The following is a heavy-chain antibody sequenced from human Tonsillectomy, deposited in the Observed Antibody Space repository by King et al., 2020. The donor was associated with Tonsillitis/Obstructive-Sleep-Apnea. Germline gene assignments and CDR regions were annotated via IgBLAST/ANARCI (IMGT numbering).Heavy chain of an antibody. J-gene: IGHJ4*02. CDR3: AKIGGTTANFDY. V-gene: IGHV3-43*02. CDR1: GFTFDDYA. D-gene: IGHD4-17*01. Sequence: RLVQSGGGVVQPGGSLRLSCAVSGFTFDDYAMHWVRQAPGKGLEWVSLISGDGGGTYYADSVKGRFTISRDNSRNSLYLQMNSLRTEDTALYYCAKIGGTTANFDYWGQGTLVTVSS. CDR2: ISGDGGGT.